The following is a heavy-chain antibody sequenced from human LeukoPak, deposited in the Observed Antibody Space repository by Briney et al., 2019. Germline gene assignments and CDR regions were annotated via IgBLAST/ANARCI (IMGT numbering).Heavy chain of an antibody. CDR2: VNHSGST. J-gene: IGHJ5*02. CDR1: GGSFSGYY. Sequence: PSETLSLTCAVYGGSFSGYYWSWIRQPPGKGLEWIGEVNHSGSTNYNPSLKSRVTISVDTSKNQFSLKLSSATAADTAVYYCAGFWGFDWLHNTPNWFDPWGQGTLVTVSS. CDR3: AGFWGFDWLHNTPNWFDP. V-gene: IGHV4-34*01. D-gene: IGHD3-9*01.